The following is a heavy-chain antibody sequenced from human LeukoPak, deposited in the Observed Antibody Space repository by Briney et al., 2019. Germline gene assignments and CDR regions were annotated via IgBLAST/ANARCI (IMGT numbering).Heavy chain of an antibody. CDR1: GFTFSNYG. V-gene: IGHV3-30*19. CDR3: AKDTYYYDSSGYYTLDY. D-gene: IGHD3-22*01. CDR2: ISYDGSNE. Sequence: PGGSLRLSCAASGFTFSNYGMHWVRQAPGKGLEWVAIISYDGSNEYYADSVKGRFTISRDNSKNTLYLQMNSLRAEDTAVYYCAKDTYYYDSSGYYTLDYWGQGTLVTVSS. J-gene: IGHJ4*02.